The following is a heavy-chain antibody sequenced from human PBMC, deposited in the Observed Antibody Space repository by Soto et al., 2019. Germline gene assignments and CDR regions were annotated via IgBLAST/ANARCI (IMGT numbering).Heavy chain of an antibody. CDR3: ARDKDLEPTVWGY. J-gene: IGHJ4*02. Sequence: QVHLQESGPGLVRPSETLSLSCSVSGDSMATGGHYYNWIRHLPGKGLECIGYIYYSGATHYSPSLRTRATISLDTSKNQVSRRLISVTAAETALYVCARDKDLEPTVWGYWGQGIQVTVSS. CDR1: GDSMATGGHY. V-gene: IGHV4-31*02. D-gene: IGHD7-27*01. CDR2: IYYSGAT.